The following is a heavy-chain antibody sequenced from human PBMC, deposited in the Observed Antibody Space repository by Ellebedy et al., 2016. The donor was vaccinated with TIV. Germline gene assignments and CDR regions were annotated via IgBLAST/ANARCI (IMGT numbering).Heavy chain of an antibody. CDR3: TRDSTIAGPYYYGMDV. D-gene: IGHD5-24*01. J-gene: IGHJ6*02. Sequence: GGSLRLSCVASGFTFSTYGMHWVRQAPGKGLEWVAFKRFDGRNEYNGDFVKGRFIISRDLSKNTLYLQMNRLRAEDTAMYYCTRDSTIAGPYYYGMDVWGQGTTVTVSS. CDR1: GFTFSTYG. CDR2: KRFDGRNE. V-gene: IGHV3-30*02.